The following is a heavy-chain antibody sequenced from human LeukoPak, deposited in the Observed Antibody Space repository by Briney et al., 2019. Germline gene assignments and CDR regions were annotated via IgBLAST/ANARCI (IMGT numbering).Heavy chain of an antibody. CDR3: ARSPPESDAFDI. J-gene: IGHJ3*02. Sequence: PGGSLRLSCAASGFTFSSYGMHWVRQAPGKGLEWVAVISYDGSNKYYADSVKGRFTISRDNSKNTLYLQMNSLRAEDTAVYYCARSPPESDAFDIWGQGTIVTVSS. CDR1: GFTFSSYG. V-gene: IGHV3-30*03. CDR2: ISYDGSNK.